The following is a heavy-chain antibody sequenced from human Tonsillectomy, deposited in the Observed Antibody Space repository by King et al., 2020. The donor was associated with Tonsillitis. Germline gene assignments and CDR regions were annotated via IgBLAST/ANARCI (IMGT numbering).Heavy chain of an antibody. D-gene: IGHD3-16*01. Sequence: VHLVESGGGSIQPGGSLRLSCAVSGLSVSNNYMYWVRQAPGKGLEWVSAIYSGGSTYYADSVKGRFTISRDNSENTLYLKMNSLRAEDTAVYYCAWLNDAFDMWGQGTMVTVSS. CDR3: AWLNDAFDM. CDR1: GLSVSNNY. J-gene: IGHJ3*02. V-gene: IGHV3-53*01. CDR2: IYSGGST.